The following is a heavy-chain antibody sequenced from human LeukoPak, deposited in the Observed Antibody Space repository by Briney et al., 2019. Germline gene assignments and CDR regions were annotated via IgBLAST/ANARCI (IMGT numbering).Heavy chain of an antibody. J-gene: IGHJ3*02. CDR3: AAGGCSSALAACDS. CDR2: ISSSSSYI. D-gene: IGHD6-25*01. V-gene: IGHV3-21*01. CDR1: GFMFRSNT. Sequence: GGSLRLSCVASGFMFRSNTMNWVRQAPGKGLEWVSSISSSSSYIYYADSVKGRFTTSRDNGKNSLYLQMNSLRAKDTAIYYCAAGGCSSALAACDSWVDGTMVTVSS.